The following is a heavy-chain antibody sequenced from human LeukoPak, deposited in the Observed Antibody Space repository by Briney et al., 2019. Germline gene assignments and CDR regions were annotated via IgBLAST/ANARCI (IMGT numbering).Heavy chain of an antibody. Sequence: SQTLSLTCTVSGGSISSGGYYWRWIRQHPGKGLEWIGYIYYSGSTYYNPSPKSRVTISVDTSKNQFSLKLSSVTAADTAVYYCASGLGNWFDPWGQGTLVTVSS. CDR2: IYYSGST. J-gene: IGHJ5*02. CDR3: ASGLGNWFDP. CDR1: GGSISSGGYY. V-gene: IGHV4-31*03.